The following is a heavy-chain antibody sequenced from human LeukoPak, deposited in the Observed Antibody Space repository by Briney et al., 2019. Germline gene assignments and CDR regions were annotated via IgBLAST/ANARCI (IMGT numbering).Heavy chain of an antibody. Sequence: SETLSLTCAVYGGSFSGYYWSWIRQPPGKGLEWIGEINHSGITNYNPSLKNRVTISVDTSKNQFSLQLSSVTAADTAVYYCARGRVVGATTPLGYWGQGTLVTVSS. CDR2: INHSGIT. J-gene: IGHJ4*02. CDR3: ARGRVVGATTPLGY. V-gene: IGHV4-34*01. CDR1: GGSFSGYY. D-gene: IGHD1-26*01.